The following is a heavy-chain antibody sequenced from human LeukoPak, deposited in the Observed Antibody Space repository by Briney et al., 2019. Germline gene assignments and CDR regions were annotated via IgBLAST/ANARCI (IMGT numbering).Heavy chain of an antibody. J-gene: IGHJ4*02. Sequence: PGGSLRLSCAASGFTFSSYAMHWVRQAPGKGLEYVSAICTNGGSTYYANSVKGRFTISRDNSKNTLYLQMGSLRAEDMAVYYCARGDSMIVVVKGFDYWGQGTLVTVSS. CDR3: ARGDSMIVVVKGFDY. CDR1: GFTFSSYA. CDR2: ICTNGGST. D-gene: IGHD3-22*01. V-gene: IGHV3-64*01.